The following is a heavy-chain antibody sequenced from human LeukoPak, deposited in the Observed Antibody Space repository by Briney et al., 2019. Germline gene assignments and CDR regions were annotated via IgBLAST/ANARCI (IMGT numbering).Heavy chain of an antibody. Sequence: SETLSLTCAVYGGSFSGYYWSWIRQPPGKGLEWIGEINHSGSTNYNPSLKSRVTISVDTSKNQFSLKLSSVTAADTAVYYCARSRGYSGYNYVRYYYFDYWGQGTLVTVSS. J-gene: IGHJ4*02. CDR1: GGSFSGYY. D-gene: IGHD5-12*01. V-gene: IGHV4-34*01. CDR3: ARSRGYSGYNYVRYYYFDY. CDR2: INHSGST.